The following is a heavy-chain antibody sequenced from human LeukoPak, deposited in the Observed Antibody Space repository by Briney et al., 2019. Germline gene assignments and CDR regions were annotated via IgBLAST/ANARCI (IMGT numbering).Heavy chain of an antibody. V-gene: IGHV1-8*01. J-gene: IGHJ4*02. D-gene: IGHD3-22*01. Sequence: ASVKVSCKASGYTFTSYDINWVRQATGQGLEWMGWMNPDSGNTGYAQKFQGRVTMTRNTSIRTAYMELSSLTSEDTAVYYCARVGYDSSGYYYVHRYYFDCWGQGTLITVSS. CDR3: ARVGYDSSGYYYVHRYYFDC. CDR2: MNPDSGNT. CDR1: GYTFTSYD.